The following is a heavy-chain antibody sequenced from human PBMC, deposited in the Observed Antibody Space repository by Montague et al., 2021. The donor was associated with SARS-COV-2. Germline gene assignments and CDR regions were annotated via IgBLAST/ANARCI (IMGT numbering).Heavy chain of an antibody. CDR2: ISYSGRT. Sequence: SETLSLTCAVYGGSLSGDYWGWIRQPPGRGLEWVGSISYSGRTYXSPSLQSRLTISVDSSENQFSLRLSSVTAADTAVYYCASSYYYGSGTYVYNYYMDVWGKGTTVTVSS. D-gene: IGHD3-10*01. V-gene: IGHV4-39*01. J-gene: IGHJ6*03. CDR1: GGSLSGDY. CDR3: ASSYYYGSGTYVYNYYMDV.